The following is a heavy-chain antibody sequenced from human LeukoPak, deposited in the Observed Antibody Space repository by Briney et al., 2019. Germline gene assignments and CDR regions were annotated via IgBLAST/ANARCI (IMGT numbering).Heavy chain of an antibody. CDR2: ISSSSSYI. CDR1: GFTFSSYS. V-gene: IGHV3-21*01. D-gene: IGHD1-26*01. CDR3: ASSGSYYDWAFDI. Sequence: GGSLRLSCAASGFTFSSYSMNWVRQAPGKGLEWVSSISSSSSYIYYADSVKGRFTISRDNAKNSLYLQMNSLRAEDTAVYYCASSGSYYDWAFDIWGQGTMVTVSS. J-gene: IGHJ3*02.